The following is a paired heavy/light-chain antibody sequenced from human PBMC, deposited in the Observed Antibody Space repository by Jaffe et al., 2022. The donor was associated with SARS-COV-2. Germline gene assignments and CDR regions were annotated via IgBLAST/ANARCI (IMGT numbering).Light chain of an antibody. CDR2: KVS. V-gene: IGKV2-30*01. Sequence: DVVMTQSPLSLPVTLGQPASISCRSSQSLVYSDGNTYLNWFQQRPGQSPRRLIYKVSNRDSGVPDRFSGSGSGTDFTLKISRVEAEDVGVYYCMQGTHWPCTFGQGTRLEIK. CDR3: MQGTHWPCT. J-gene: IGKJ5*01. CDR1: QSLVYSDGNTY.
Heavy chain of an antibody. Sequence: QVQLVESGGGLVKPGGSLRLSCAASGFTFSDYYMSWIRQAPGKGLEWVSYISSSGSTIYYADSVKGRFTISRDNAKNSLYLQMNSLRAEDTAVYYCASQASDVWGQGTTVTVSS. CDR1: GFTFSDYY. V-gene: IGHV3-11*01. CDR3: ASQASDV. CDR2: ISSSGSTI. J-gene: IGHJ6*02.